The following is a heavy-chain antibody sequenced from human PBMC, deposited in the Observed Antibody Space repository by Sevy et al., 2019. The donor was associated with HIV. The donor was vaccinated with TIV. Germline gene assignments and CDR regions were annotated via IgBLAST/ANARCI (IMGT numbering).Heavy chain of an antibody. J-gene: IGHJ3*02. D-gene: IGHD3-16*01. V-gene: IGHV3-33*01. CDR3: ARAYRETQDAFDI. CDR1: GFTFSSYG. Sequence: GGSLRLSCAASGFTFSSYGMHWVRQAPGKGLEWVAVIWYDGSNKYYADSVKGRFTISRDNSKNTLYLQMNSLRAEDTAVYYCARAYRETQDAFDIWGQGTMVTVSS. CDR2: IWYDGSNK.